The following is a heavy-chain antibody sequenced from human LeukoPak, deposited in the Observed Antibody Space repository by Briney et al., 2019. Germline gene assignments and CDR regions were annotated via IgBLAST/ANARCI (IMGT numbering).Heavy chain of an antibody. Sequence: GGSLRLSCAASGFAVSNNYMSWVRQAPGKGLEWVSIIYGGGSTYYADSVNGRFTISRHNSQNTLFLQMNSLRTEDTAVYYCARAYDSSGYWPEYFHHWGQGTLVTVS. CDR1: GFAVSNNY. J-gene: IGHJ1*01. V-gene: IGHV3-53*04. CDR3: ARAYDSSGYWPEYFHH. CDR2: IYGGGST. D-gene: IGHD3-22*01.